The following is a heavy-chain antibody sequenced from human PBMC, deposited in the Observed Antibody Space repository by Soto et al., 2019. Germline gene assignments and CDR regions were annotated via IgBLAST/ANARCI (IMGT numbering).Heavy chain of an antibody. Sequence: SETLSLTCAVSADSISSNIRLTWVRQPPGKGLEWIGEIHHSGSTNYNPSLKSRVTISIDKSKNQFSLNLSSVTAADTAIYYCARGHYDTSGYTHFDYWGQGTQVT. V-gene: IGHV4-4*02. CDR2: IHHSGST. CDR1: ADSISSNIR. D-gene: IGHD3-22*01. J-gene: IGHJ4*02. CDR3: ARGHYDTSGYTHFDY.